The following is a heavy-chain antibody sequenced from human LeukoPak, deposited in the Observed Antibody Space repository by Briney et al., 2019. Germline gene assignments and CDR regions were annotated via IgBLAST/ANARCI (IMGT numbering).Heavy chain of an antibody. Sequence: ASVKVSCEASGYTFTSYGITWVRQAPGQRLEWMRWISAYNGNTRYAEKVQGRVTLTTDTSTSTANMELRSLRSDDTAVYYCAREGEYSSSWYEDYWGQGTLVTVSS. J-gene: IGHJ4*02. CDR2: ISAYNGNT. CDR1: GYTFTSYG. V-gene: IGHV1-18*01. CDR3: AREGEYSSSWYEDY. D-gene: IGHD6-13*01.